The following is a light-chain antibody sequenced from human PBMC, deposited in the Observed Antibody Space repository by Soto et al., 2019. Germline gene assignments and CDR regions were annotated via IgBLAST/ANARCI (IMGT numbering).Light chain of an antibody. CDR1: QSISSY. V-gene: IGKV1-39*01. J-gene: IGKJ2*01. Sequence: DIQMTQSPSSLSASVGDRVTITCRASQSISSYLNWYQQKPGKAPKLLIYAASSLQSGGPSRFSGCGSGTDFTLTISSLQPEDFANYYCQQSYSTPPYTFGQGNKLEIK. CDR3: QQSYSTPPYT. CDR2: AAS.